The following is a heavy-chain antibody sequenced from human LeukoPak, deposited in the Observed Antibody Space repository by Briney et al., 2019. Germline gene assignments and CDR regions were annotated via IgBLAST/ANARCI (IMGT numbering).Heavy chain of an antibody. CDR2: IYYSGST. V-gene: IGHV4-59*01. CDR1: GGSISSSY. CDR3: ARNVLNYGSGSYDGWFDP. J-gene: IGHJ5*02. D-gene: IGHD3-10*01. Sequence: SETLSLTCSVSGGSISSSYRSWIRQPPGKGLEWIAYIYYSGSTNYNPSLKSRVTISLDTSKNQFSLKLSSVTAADTAVYYCARNVLNYGSGSYDGWFDPWGQGTLVTVSS.